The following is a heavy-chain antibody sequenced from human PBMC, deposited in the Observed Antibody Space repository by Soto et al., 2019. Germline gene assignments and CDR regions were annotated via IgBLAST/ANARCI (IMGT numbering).Heavy chain of an antibody. CDR3: VRERGLSSFYGMDV. Sequence: LRLSCEASGFTLTTYTMNWVRQASGKGLEWVSSITSSSGHIYYADSVKGRFTISRDNARNSLYLQMNSLRAEDTAVYYCVRERGLSSFYGMDVWGQGTTGTVSS. CDR2: ITSSSGHI. J-gene: IGHJ6*02. V-gene: IGHV3-21*01. CDR1: GFTLTTYT. D-gene: IGHD3-10*01.